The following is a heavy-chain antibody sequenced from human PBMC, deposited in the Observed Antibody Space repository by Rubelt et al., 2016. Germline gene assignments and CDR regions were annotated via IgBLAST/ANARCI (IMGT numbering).Heavy chain of an antibody. D-gene: IGHD6-13*01. CDR3: ARLIAAAGTSDAFDI. CDR1: GYSISSGYY. V-gene: IGHV4-38-2*02. J-gene: IGHJ3*02. Sequence: QVQLQESGPGLVKPSETLSLTCTVSGYSISSGYYWGWIRQPPGKGLEWIGYIYYSGSTNYNPSLKGRVTISVDTSKSQCSLKRSSVTAADTAVYYCARLIAAAGTSDAFDIWGQGTMVTVSS. CDR2: IYYSGST.